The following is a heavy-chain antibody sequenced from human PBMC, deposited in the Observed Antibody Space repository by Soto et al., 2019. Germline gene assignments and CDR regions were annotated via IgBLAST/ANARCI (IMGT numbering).Heavy chain of an antibody. CDR2: IQSGGTT. CDR1: GFTVSSKY. J-gene: IGHJ4*02. Sequence: GGSLRLSCAASGFTVSSKYMTWVRQAPGKGLEWVSLIQSGGTTYYADSVKGRFTISRDTSENTLHLQMDSLRVEDTAVYYCARVMYYDFWTGYYYFDFWGQGTLVTVSS. D-gene: IGHD3-3*01. V-gene: IGHV3-66*01. CDR3: ARVMYYDFWTGYYYFDF.